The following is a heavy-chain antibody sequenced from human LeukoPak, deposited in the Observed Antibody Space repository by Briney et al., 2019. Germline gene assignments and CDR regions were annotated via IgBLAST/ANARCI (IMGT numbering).Heavy chain of an antibody. CDR1: GGSFSGYY. J-gene: IGHJ4*02. D-gene: IGHD3-3*01. Sequence: SETLSLTCAVYGGSFSGYYWSWIRQPPGKGLEWIGEINHSGSTNYNPSLKSRVTISLDTSKSQFSLKVRYVTAADTAVYYCARGLNDSWTGENYWGRGTLVTVSS. CDR3: ARGLNDSWTGENY. V-gene: IGHV4-34*01. CDR2: INHSGST.